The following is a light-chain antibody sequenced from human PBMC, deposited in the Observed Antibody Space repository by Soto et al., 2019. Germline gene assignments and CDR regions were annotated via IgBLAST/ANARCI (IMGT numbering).Light chain of an antibody. V-gene: IGLV2-14*01. Sequence: QSALTQPASVSGSPGQSIAISCTGTASDVGGYGNLSWYQQHPGRAPKLMIYEVNNRPSGVSNRFSGSKSGNTASLTISGLQADDEADYYCSSYKTRSSVIFGGGTKLTVL. CDR3: SSYKTRSSVI. J-gene: IGLJ2*01. CDR1: ASDVGGYGN. CDR2: EVN.